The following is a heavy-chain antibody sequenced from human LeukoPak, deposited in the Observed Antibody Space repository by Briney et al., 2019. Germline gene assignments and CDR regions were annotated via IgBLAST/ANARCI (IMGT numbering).Heavy chain of an antibody. CDR1: GYTFTGYY. D-gene: IGHD3-22*01. V-gene: IGHV1-2*02. CDR3: ARDWLTYDSRVYYAS. J-gene: IGHJ5*02. CDR2: INPKNGGT. Sequence: VASVKVSCTASGYTFTGYYIHWVRQAPGQGLEWMGWINPKNGGTNYAQKFQGRVTMTRDTSISTAYMELSSLRSVDTAVYYCARDWLTYDSRVYYASWGQGTLVTVSS.